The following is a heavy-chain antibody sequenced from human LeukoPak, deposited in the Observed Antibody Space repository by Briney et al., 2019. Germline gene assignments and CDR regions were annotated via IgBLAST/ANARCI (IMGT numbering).Heavy chain of an antibody. V-gene: IGHV1-2*02. J-gene: IGHJ5*02. CDR3: ARGEARSGWPPVDP. CDR2: INPNSGGT. Sequence: ASVKVSCKASGYTFTGYYMHWVRQAPGQGLEWMGWINPNSGGTNYAQKFQGRVTMTRDTSISTAYMELSSLRSEDTAVYYCARGEARSGWPPVDPWGQGTLVTVSS. D-gene: IGHD6-19*01. CDR1: GYTFTGYY.